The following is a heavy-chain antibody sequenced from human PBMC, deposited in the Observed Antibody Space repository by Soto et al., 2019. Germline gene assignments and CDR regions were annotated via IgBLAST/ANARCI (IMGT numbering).Heavy chain of an antibody. Sequence: GASVKVSCKASGYTFTSYAMHWVRQAPGQRLEWMGWINAGNGNTKYSQKFQGRVTITRDTSASTAYMELSSLRSEDTAVHYCARVRAHVIDYGDYPDYWGQGTLVTVSS. CDR2: INAGNGNT. CDR1: GYTFTSYA. V-gene: IGHV1-3*01. J-gene: IGHJ4*02. D-gene: IGHD4-17*01. CDR3: ARVRAHVIDYGDYPDY.